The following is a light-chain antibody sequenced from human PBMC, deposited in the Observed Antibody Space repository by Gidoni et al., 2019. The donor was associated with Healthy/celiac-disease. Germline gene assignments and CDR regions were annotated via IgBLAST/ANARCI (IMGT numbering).Light chain of an antibody. CDR2: DVS. Sequence: QSALPQPASVSGSPGQSITISCTGTSSDVVGYNYVSWYQQHPGKAPKLMIYDVSNRPSGVSNRCSGSKSGNTASLTISGRQAEDEAGYYCSSYTSSSTQVFGGGTKLTVL. J-gene: IGLJ2*01. CDR1: SSDVVGYNY. V-gene: IGLV2-14*01. CDR3: SSYTSSSTQV.